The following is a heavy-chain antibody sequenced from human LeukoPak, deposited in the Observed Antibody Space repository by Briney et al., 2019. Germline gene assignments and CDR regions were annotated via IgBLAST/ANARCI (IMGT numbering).Heavy chain of an antibody. D-gene: IGHD1-26*01. CDR2: ISGSGGST. Sequence: GGSLRLSCAASGFTFSSYAMSWVRQAPGKGLEWVSAISGSGGSTYYADSVKGRFTISRDNSKNTLYLQMNSLRVEDTAVYYCAKSSGSLTELDYWGQGTLVTVSS. CDR1: GFTFSSYA. J-gene: IGHJ4*02. CDR3: AKSSGSLTELDY. V-gene: IGHV3-23*01.